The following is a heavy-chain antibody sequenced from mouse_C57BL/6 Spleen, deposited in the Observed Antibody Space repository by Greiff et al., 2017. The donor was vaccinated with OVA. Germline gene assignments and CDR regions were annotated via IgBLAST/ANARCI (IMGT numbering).Heavy chain of an antibody. J-gene: IGHJ3*01. V-gene: IGHV3-6*01. CDR3: ARDGTGAWFAY. Sequence: EVQLQQSGPGLVKPSQSLSLTCSVTGYSITSGYYWNWIRQFPGNKLEWMGYISYDGSNNYNPSLKNRISITRDTSKNQCFLKLNSVTTEDTATYYCARDGTGAWFAYWGQGTLVTVSA. CDR1: GYSITSGYY. CDR2: ISYDGSN. D-gene: IGHD3-1*01.